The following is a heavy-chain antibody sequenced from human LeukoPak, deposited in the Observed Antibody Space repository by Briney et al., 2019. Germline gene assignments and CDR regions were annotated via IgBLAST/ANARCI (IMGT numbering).Heavy chain of an antibody. CDR1: GDSMTNYY. CDR2: IHHSGTT. CDR3: ASYYNVVFDY. J-gene: IGHJ4*02. D-gene: IGHD3-10*01. V-gene: IGHV4-59*08. Sequence: SETLSLTCTVSGDSMTNYYWNWIRQPPGKGLEWIGYIHHSGTTNYNPSLKSRLTMSVDTSKNQFSLKLSSVTAADTAVYYCASYYNVVFDYWGQGTLVTVSS.